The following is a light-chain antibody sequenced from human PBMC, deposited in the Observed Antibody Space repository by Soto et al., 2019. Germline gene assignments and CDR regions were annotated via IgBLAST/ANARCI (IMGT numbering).Light chain of an antibody. CDR3: QRYSDWPPWT. CDR1: QSVSSK. CDR2: DAS. Sequence: EIVMTQSPATLSVSPGERATLSCRASQSVSSKLAWYQQKPGQAPRLLISDASIRATGIPDRFIGSGSGTEFTLTITSLQSEDFAVYYRQRYSDWPPWTFGQGTKVDIK. J-gene: IGKJ1*01. V-gene: IGKV3-15*01.